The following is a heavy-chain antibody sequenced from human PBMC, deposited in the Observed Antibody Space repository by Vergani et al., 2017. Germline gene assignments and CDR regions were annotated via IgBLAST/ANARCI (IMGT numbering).Heavy chain of an antibody. D-gene: IGHD5-18*01. J-gene: IGHJ6*03. V-gene: IGHV3-23*04. CDR2: ISGSGGST. Sequence: EVQLVESGGGLVNPGGCLTLSCVASGFSLSTYTFNWVRQAPGKGLEWVSAISGSGGSTYYADSVKGRFTISRDNSKNTLYLQMNSLRAEDTAVYYCAKDRRDTAMVSHYYYYYYMDVWGKGTTVTVSS. CDR3: AKDRRDTAMVSHYYYYYYMDV. CDR1: GFSLSTYT.